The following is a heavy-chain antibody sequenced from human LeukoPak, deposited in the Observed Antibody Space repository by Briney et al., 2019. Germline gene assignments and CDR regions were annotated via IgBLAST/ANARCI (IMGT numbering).Heavy chain of an antibody. CDR2: IYYSRIT. V-gene: IGHV4-39*01. Sequence: SETLSLTCTVSGRSISISRYHWGWIRQAPGKVLEWIGSIYYSRITYYNPALKSRVTISVDTSKNQFSLKLSSVAAPEMAVYYCARSPYVMIFGVVMIDAFDIWGQGTMVTVSS. D-gene: IGHD3-3*01. J-gene: IGHJ3*02. CDR1: GRSISISRYH. CDR3: ARSPYVMIFGVVMIDAFDI.